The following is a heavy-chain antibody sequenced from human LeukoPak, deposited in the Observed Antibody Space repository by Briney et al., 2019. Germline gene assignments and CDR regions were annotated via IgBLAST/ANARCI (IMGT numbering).Heavy chain of an antibody. J-gene: IGHJ4*02. V-gene: IGHV3-30*18. CDR3: AKGVYTGSAYFDY. CDR1: GFTFSSYG. CDR2: ISYDSNKK. Sequence: PGGSLRLSCAASGFTFSSYGIHWVRQAPGKGLDWVAAISYDSNKKYYAGSVKGRFTISRDNSKNTLYLQMNSLRAEDTAVYYCAKGVYTGSAYFDYWGQGTLVTVSS. D-gene: IGHD5-12*01.